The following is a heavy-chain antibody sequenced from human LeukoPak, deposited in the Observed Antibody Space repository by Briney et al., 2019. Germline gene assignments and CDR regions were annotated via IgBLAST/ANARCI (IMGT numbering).Heavy chain of an antibody. V-gene: IGHV3-23*01. J-gene: IGHJ4*02. Sequence: PGGSLRLSCAASGFTFTTYAMSWVRQAPGKGLEWASAISGSGGSTYYADSVKGRFTISRDNSKNTLYLQMNSLRAEDTAVYYCAKDHRHYYGSGSSFDYWGQGTLVTVSS. D-gene: IGHD3-10*01. CDR2: ISGSGGST. CDR1: GFTFTTYA. CDR3: AKDHRHYYGSGSSFDY.